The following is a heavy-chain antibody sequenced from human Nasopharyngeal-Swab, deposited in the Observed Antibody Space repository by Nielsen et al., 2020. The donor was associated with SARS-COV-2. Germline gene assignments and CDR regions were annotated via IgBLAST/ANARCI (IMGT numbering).Heavy chain of an antibody. CDR2: ISYDGSNK. CDR1: GFTFSSYG. D-gene: IGHD6-19*01. V-gene: IGHV3-30*03. CDR3: ACLWLYSSGWEGGCVDY. J-gene: IGHJ4*02. Sequence: GGSLRLSCAASGFTFSSYGMHWVRQAPGKGLEWVAVISYDGSNKYYADSVKGRFTTSRDNSKNTLYLQMNSLSAEDTAVYYCACLWLYSSGWEGGCVDYWGQGTLVNVSS.